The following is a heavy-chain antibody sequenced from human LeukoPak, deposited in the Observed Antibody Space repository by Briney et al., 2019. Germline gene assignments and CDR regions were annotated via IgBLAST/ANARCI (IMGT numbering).Heavy chain of an antibody. D-gene: IGHD3-10*01. V-gene: IGHV3-30-3*01. J-gene: IGHJ4*02. CDR3: AREGYYGSGSPPSLYFDY. CDR1: GFTFRNYV. Sequence: GGSLRLSCAASGFTFRNYVIHWVRQAPGKGLEWVAVTSSDLNVKLYADSVKGRFTISRDNSRSTLYLQMNSLRPEDTAIYYCAREGYYGSGSPPSLYFDYWGQGTLVTVSS. CDR2: TSSDLNVK.